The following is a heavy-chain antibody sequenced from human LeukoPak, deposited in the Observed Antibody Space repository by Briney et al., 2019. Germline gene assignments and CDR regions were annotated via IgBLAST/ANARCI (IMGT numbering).Heavy chain of an antibody. V-gene: IGHV3-7*05. CDR2: IKQDGSEK. Sequence: GGSLRLSCAASGFTFSSYWMSWVRQAPGKGLEWVANIKQDGSEKYYVDSVKGRFTISRDNAKNSLYLQMNSLRAEDTAVYYCARDQRYCSSSSCPWEPFDYWGQGTLVTVPS. CDR3: ARDQRYCSSSSCPWEPFDY. J-gene: IGHJ4*02. D-gene: IGHD2-2*01. CDR1: GFTFSSYW.